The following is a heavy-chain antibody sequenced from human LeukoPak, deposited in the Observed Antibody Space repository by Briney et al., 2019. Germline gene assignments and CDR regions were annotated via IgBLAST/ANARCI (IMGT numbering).Heavy chain of an antibody. J-gene: IGHJ4*02. CDR1: GFTFSTYA. CDR3: AKDFGSIFGDY. D-gene: IGHD3-10*01. V-gene: IGHV3-23*01. Sequence: GGSLRLSCAASGFTFSTYAMSWVRQAPGKGLEWVSTISGSGTRTYHADSVKGRFTISRDNSKNTVYLQMNSLRAEDTALYFCAKDFGSIFGDYWGQGSLVTVSP. CDR2: ISGSGTRT.